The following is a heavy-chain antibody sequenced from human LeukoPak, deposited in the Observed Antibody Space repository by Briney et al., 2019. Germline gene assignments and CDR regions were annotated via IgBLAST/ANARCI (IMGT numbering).Heavy chain of an antibody. V-gene: IGHV1-69*04. CDR1: GGTFSSYA. CDR2: IIPILGIA. Sequence: SVKVSCKASGGTFSSYAISWVRQAPGQGLEWMGRIIPILGIANYAQKFQGRVTITADKSTSTAYMELSSLRSDDTAVYYCARAFGIAVAGTGIGSRYYYYGMDVWGQGTTVTVSS. D-gene: IGHD6-19*01. CDR3: ARAFGIAVAGTGIGSRYYYYGMDV. J-gene: IGHJ6*02.